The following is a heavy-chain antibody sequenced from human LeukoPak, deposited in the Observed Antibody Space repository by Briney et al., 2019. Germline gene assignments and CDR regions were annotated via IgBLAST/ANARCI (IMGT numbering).Heavy chain of an antibody. CDR2: ILGSGGST. J-gene: IGHJ4*02. D-gene: IGHD3-9*01. CDR1: GFTFSNYA. V-gene: IGHV3-23*01. Sequence: GASMRLSCAASGFTFSNYAMSWVRQAPGKGMEWVSAILGSGGSTYYADSVKGRFTVSRDNSKSTLYLQMNSLRAEDTALYFCAKWGDYDVLTGYYVPDYWGQGTLVTVSS. CDR3: AKWGDYDVLTGYYVPDY.